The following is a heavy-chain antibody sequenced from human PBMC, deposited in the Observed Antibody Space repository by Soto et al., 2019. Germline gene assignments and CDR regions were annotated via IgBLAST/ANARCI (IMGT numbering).Heavy chain of an antibody. D-gene: IGHD3-22*01. J-gene: IGHJ6*02. CDR3: ARALYYESSGTSSGVDV. CDR2: MSYDASDK. CDR1: GFTFLSHA. Sequence: QVQLVESGGGVVQPGRSLRLSCAASGFTFLSHAMHWVRQAPGKGLEWVAVMSYDASDKYYSDSLQGRFTISRDNSKNALYLQMKSLRVEDTAVYYCARALYYESSGTSSGVDVWGQGTTVTVSS. V-gene: IGHV3-30-3*01.